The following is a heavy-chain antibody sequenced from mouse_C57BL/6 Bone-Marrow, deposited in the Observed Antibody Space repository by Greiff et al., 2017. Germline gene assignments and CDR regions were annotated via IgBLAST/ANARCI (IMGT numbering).Heavy chain of an antibody. J-gene: IGHJ4*01. Sequence: EVQVVESGGGLVKPGGSLKLSCAASGFTFSDSGMHWVRQAPEKGLEWVAYISSGSSTIYYADTVKGRFTISRDNAKNTLFLQMTSLRSEDTAMYYCASAYAMDYWGQGTSVTVSS. V-gene: IGHV5-17*01. CDR2: ISSGSSTI. CDR1: GFTFSDSG. CDR3: ASAYAMDY.